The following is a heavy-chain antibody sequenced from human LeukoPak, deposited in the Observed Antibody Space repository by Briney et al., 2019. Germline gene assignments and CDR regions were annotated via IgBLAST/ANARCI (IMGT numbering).Heavy chain of an antibody. Sequence: SDTLSLTCTVSVGSMSNTDYDWGWIRQPRGKGLEWVGSVYYSGVTFYNPSLKSRVTVSGDASNNQFSLRLNSVTAADTAVYYCARGAVAESFDIWGQGTMVTVSS. CDR1: VGSMSNTDYD. D-gene: IGHD2-15*01. CDR2: VYYSGVT. V-gene: IGHV4-39*01. CDR3: ARGAVAESFDI. J-gene: IGHJ3*02.